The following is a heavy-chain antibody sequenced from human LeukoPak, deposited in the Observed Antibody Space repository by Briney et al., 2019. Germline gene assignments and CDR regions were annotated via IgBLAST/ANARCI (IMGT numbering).Heavy chain of an antibody. D-gene: IGHD3-10*01. CDR2: INHSGST. CDR3: TRESPGVAARLDN. J-gene: IGHJ4*02. V-gene: IGHV4-34*01. Sequence: PSETLSLTCAVYGGSFSGYYWSWIRQPPGKGLEWIGEINHSGSTNYNPSLKSRVTISVDTSKNQFSLKLSSVTAADTAVYYCTRESPGVAARLDNWGQGTLVTVSS. CDR1: GGSFSGYY.